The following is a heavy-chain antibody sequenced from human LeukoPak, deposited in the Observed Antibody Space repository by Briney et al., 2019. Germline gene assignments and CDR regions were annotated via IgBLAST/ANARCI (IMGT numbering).Heavy chain of an antibody. J-gene: IGHJ4*02. CDR1: GGSISSSIYY. CDR3: ARSSGYDYYTPDY. Sequence: SETLSLTSTVSGGSISSSIYYWGWIRQPPGKGLEWIGSIYYSGRTYYNPSLKSRVTISVDTSKNQFSLKLSSVTAADTAVYYCARSSGYDYYTPDYWGQGTLVTVSS. D-gene: IGHD5-12*01. V-gene: IGHV4-39*01. CDR2: IYYSGRT.